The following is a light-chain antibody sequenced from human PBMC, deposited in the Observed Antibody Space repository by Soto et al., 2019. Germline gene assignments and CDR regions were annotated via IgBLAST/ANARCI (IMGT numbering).Light chain of an antibody. CDR3: QQLNTYPVT. CDR1: QGISRY. V-gene: IGKV1-9*01. J-gene: IGKJ4*01. Sequence: QLTQSPSSLSASVGDSVTISCRASQGISRYLSWYQQKPGRAPKLLISAASTLQSGVPARFSGSGSGTDFTLSITSLQPEDFATYYCQQLNTYPVTFGGGTKVEIK. CDR2: AAS.